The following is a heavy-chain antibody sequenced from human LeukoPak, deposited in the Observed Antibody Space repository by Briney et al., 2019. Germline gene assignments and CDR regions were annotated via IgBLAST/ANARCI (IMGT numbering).Heavy chain of an antibody. CDR1: GGSFSSYY. D-gene: IGHD3-10*01. J-gene: IGHJ5*02. V-gene: IGHV4-34*01. CDR3: ARGRLWFGTNWFDP. Sequence: SETLSLTCAVYGGSFSSYYWSWIRQPPGKGLECIGEINHSGSSNYNPSLKNRVTISLDTSKNQFSLKLRSVTAADTAVYYCARGRLWFGTNWFDPWGQGTLVSVSS. CDR2: INHSGSS.